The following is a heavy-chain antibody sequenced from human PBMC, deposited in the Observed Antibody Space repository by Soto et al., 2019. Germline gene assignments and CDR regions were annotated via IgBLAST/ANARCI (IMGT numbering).Heavy chain of an antibody. CDR1: GGSISGGASS. V-gene: IGHV4-30-2*01. J-gene: IGHJ4*02. CDR3: ARGGYSGYDFIFDS. Sequence: PSETLSLTCAVFGGSISGGASSWNWIRQPPGKGLEYIGYIYRTGSTYYNPSLRSRVIMSVDKSKNQFSLRLTSVTAADTAVYYCARGGYSGYDFIFDSWGQGTLVTVS. D-gene: IGHD5-12*01. CDR2: IYRTGST.